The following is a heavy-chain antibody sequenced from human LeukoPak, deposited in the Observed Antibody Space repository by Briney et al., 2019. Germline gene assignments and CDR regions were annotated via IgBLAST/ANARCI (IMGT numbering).Heavy chain of an antibody. Sequence: GAPVKVSCKASGYTFTSYDINWVRQATGQGLEWMGWMNPNSGNTGYAQKFQGRVTMTRNTSISTAYMELSSLRSEDTAVYYCARDYGDYGYYYYGMDVWGQGTTVTVSS. CDR2: MNPNSGNT. CDR1: GYTFTSYD. D-gene: IGHD4-17*01. CDR3: ARDYGDYGYYYYGMDV. J-gene: IGHJ6*02. V-gene: IGHV1-8*01.